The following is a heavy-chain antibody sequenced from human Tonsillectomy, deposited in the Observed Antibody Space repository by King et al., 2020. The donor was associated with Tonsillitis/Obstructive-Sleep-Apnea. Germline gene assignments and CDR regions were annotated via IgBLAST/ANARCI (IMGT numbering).Heavy chain of an antibody. CDR1: GYSFTSYW. J-gene: IGHJ6*03. CDR3: ARLLSGRGYYMDV. CDR2: IYPGDSDT. V-gene: IGHV5-51*01. D-gene: IGHD2/OR15-2a*01. Sequence: VQLVESGAEVKKPGESMKISCKGSGYSFTSYWIGWVRQKPGKGLEWMGIIYPGDSDTRYSPSFQGQVTISAVKSISTAYLQWSSLKASDTAMYYCARLLSGRGYYMDVWGKGTTVTVSS.